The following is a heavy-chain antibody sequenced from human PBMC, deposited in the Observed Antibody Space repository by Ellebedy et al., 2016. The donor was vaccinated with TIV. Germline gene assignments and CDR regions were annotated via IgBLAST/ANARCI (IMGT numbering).Heavy chain of an antibody. CDR2: INPKNGDT. Sequence: AASVKVSCKTSGYTFSSYGISWVRQAPGHGLEWMGWINPKNGDTDYEEKFQGRVTMTTEKNSATAYLDLRSLRPDDTAVYYCARVPGYILRGAQNDFWGQGTLVIVSS. D-gene: IGHD3-10*01. V-gene: IGHV1-18*01. J-gene: IGHJ4*02. CDR1: GYTFSSYG. CDR3: ARVPGYILRGAQNDF.